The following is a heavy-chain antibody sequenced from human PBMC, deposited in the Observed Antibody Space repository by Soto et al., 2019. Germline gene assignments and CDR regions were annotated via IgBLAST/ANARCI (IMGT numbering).Heavy chain of an antibody. CDR1: AGTFNNYA. CDR3: ARAGGRPYDYYGMAV. CDR2: TIPLFSTS. V-gene: IGHV1-69*06. J-gene: IGHJ6*02. Sequence: QEQLVQSGPEVKKPGSAVTVSCKASAGTFNNYAICWVRQSPGQGLEWMGGTIPLFSTSSYAQKFQGRVTITADKSPSTVYMAMRNLKSEDTALDYCARAGGRPYDYYGMAVGGQGTTVTVS. D-gene: IGHD2-15*01.